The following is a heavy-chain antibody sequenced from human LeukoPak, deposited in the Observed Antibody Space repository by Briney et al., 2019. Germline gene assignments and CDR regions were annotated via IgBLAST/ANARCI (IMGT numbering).Heavy chain of an antibody. V-gene: IGHV4-59*01. J-gene: IGHJ6*03. Sequence: SETLSLTCTVSGGSISSYYWSWIRQPPGKGLEWIGYIYYSGSTNYNPSLKSRVTISVDTSKNQFSLKLSSVTAADTAVYYCARVRGYCSGGSCYPFDYYYYYYYMDVWGKGTTVTVSS. D-gene: IGHD2-15*01. CDR3: ARVRGYCSGGSCYPFDYYYYYYYMDV. CDR1: GGSISSYY. CDR2: IYYSGST.